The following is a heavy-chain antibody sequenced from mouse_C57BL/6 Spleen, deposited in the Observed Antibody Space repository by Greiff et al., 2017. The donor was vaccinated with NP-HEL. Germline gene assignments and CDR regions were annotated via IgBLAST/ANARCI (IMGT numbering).Heavy chain of an antibody. V-gene: IGHV1-69*01. J-gene: IGHJ2*01. CDR1: GYTFTSYW. CDR2: IDPSDSYT. D-gene: IGHD3-2*02. CDR3: ARVDSSGLDY. Sequence: QVQLQQPGAELVMPGASVKLSRKASGYTFTSYWMHWVKQRPGQGLEWIGEIDPSDSYTNYNQKFKGKSTLTVDKSSSTAYMQLSSLTSEDSAVYYCARVDSSGLDYWGQGTTLTVSS.